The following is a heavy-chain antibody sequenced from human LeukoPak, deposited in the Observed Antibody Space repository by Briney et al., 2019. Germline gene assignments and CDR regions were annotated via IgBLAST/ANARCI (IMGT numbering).Heavy chain of an antibody. V-gene: IGHV1-18*01. CDR3: ARTRVSGSPHDAFDI. D-gene: IGHD1-26*01. Sequence: ASVKVSCKASGYTFTSYDINWVRQAPGQGLEWMGWISAYNGNTNYAQKLQGRVTMTTDTSTSTAYMELRSLRSDDTAVYYCARTRVSGSPHDAFDIWGQGTMVTVSS. CDR2: ISAYNGNT. J-gene: IGHJ3*02. CDR1: GYTFTSYD.